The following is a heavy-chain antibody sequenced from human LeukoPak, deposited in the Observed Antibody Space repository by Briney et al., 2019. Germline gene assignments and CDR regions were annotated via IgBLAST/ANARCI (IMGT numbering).Heavy chain of an antibody. CDR3: AHRRGYYDSSGYDYFDY. J-gene: IGHJ4*02. D-gene: IGHD3-22*01. CDR1: GFSLSTSGVG. CDR2: IYWNDDK. V-gene: IGHV2-5*01. Sequence: ESGPTLVNPTQTLTLTRTFSGFSLSTSGVGVGWIRQPPGKALEWLALIYWNDDKRYSPSLKSRLTITKDTSKNQVVLTMTNMDPVDTATYYCAHRRGYYDSSGYDYFDYWGQGTLVTVSS.